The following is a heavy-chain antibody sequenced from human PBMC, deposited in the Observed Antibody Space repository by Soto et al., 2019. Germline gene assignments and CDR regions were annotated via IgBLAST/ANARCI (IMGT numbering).Heavy chain of an antibody. CDR1: GFTFSSYA. V-gene: IGHV3-30-3*01. CDR2: ISYDGSNK. CDR3: ARDFFGYSSSFLFDY. J-gene: IGHJ4*02. D-gene: IGHD6-19*01. Sequence: GGSLRLSCAASGFTFSSYAMHWVRQAPGKGLEWVAVISYDGSNKYYADSVKGRFTISRDNSKNTLYLQMNSLRAEDTAVYYCARDFFGYSSSFLFDYWGQGTLVTVSS.